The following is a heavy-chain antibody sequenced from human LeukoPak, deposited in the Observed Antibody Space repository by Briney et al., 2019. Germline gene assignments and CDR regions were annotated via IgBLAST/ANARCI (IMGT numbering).Heavy chain of an antibody. J-gene: IGHJ4*02. D-gene: IGHD3-10*01. CDR3: ARTFMVRGVIITSDFDY. V-gene: IGHV4-39*01. CDR1: GGSLSSSSYY. Sequence: KPSETLSLTCTVSGGSLSSSSYYWGWIRPPPGEGLGWVGGIYYSGSTYYNPSLKSRVTISVDTSKNQFSLKLSSVTAADTAVYYCARTFMVRGVIITSDFDYWGQGTLVTVSS. CDR2: IYYSGST.